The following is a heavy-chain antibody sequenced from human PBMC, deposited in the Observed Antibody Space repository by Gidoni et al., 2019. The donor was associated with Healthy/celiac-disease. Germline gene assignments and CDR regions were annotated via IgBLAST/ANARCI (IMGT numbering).Heavy chain of an antibody. CDR3: ARGWFRIGIDY. J-gene: IGHJ4*02. Sequence: QVQLQESGPGLVQPSQTLSLPCTVSGGPISSGDYYWSWIRQPPGKGLEWIGYIYYSGSTYYNPSLKSRVTISVDTSKNQFSLKLSSVTAADTAVYYCARGWFRIGIDYWGQGTLVTVSS. D-gene: IGHD2-15*01. CDR2: IYYSGST. V-gene: IGHV4-30-4*01. CDR1: GGPISSGDYY.